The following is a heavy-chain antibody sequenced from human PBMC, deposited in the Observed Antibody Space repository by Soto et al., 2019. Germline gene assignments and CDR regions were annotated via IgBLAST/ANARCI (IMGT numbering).Heavy chain of an antibody. CDR2: MNPNSGDT. V-gene: IGHV1-8*01. D-gene: IGHD4-17*01. CDR1: GYTFTSYD. Sequence: QVQLVQSGAEVKKPGASVKVSCKASGYTFTSYDINWVRQATGQGLEWMGRMNPNSGDTGLAQKFQARITMTRNTSITTAYMELSSLRSEDTAVYYCARDGSKIDGYGVQLGYWGQGTVVTVSS. J-gene: IGHJ4*02. CDR3: ARDGSKIDGYGVQLGY.